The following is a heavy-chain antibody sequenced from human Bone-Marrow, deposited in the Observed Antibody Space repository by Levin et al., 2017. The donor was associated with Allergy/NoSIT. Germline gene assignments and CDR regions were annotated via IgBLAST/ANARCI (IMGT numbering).Heavy chain of an antibody. D-gene: IGHD2-15*01. Sequence: SETLSLNCTVAGGSISTYFWNWIRQPPGKGLEWIGYIHDSGRTEYNPSLKSRVTILLDTSKNHFSLKLSSVTAADTAPYFCARGGCSGGSCTDWFGHWGQGTLVTGSS. CDR1: GGSISTYF. CDR2: IHDSGRT. V-gene: IGHV4-59*01. CDR3: ARGGCSGGSCTDWFGH. J-gene: IGHJ5*02.